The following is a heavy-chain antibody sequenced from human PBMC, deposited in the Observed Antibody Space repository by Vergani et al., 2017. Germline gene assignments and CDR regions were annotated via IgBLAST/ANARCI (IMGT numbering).Heavy chain of an antibody. CDR1: GFTFTSYH. CDR2: IDPNSVDT. D-gene: IGHD2-2*01. V-gene: IGHV1-2*06. J-gene: IGHJ4*02. CDR3: ARVIVDCSRTNCFADH. Sequence: QVQLVQSGAEVKKPGASVRVSCKASGFTFTSYHIHWVRQAPGQGLDWLGQIDPNSVDTRYSQRFQDRVTITRDTSINTAYMEMTRLRPDDTAIYYCARVIVDCSRTNCFADHWGQGTLVTVSS.